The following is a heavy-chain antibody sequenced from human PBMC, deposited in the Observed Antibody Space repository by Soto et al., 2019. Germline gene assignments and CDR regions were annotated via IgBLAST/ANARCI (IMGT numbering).Heavy chain of an antibody. CDR3: VRGSKDSYPGSRIFHF. J-gene: IGHJ4*02. CDR2: ISNRDGRT. CDR1: GFTFSSYD. D-gene: IGHD3-10*01. V-gene: IGHV3-23*01. Sequence: GGSLRLSCAASGFTFSSYDMGWVRQAPGKGLEWVSAISNRDGRTYYAHSVKGRFTISRDNSKNTLYLQMSTLRAEDSAIYFCVRGSKDSYPGSRIFHFCGRGTMVTVYS.